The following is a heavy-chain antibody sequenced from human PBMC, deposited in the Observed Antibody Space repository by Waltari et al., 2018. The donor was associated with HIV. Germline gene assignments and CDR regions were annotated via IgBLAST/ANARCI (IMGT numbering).Heavy chain of an antibody. Sequence: QVQLVQSGAEVKKPGASVKVSCKASGYTFTSYDINWVRQATGQGLEWVGWMNPNSGDTGSAQRFQGRVTMTRNTSISTAYMELSSLRSEDTAVYYCARGLLSLWTFDPWGQGTLVTVSS. D-gene: IGHD3-10*01. CDR3: ARGLLSLWTFDP. CDR1: GYTFTSYD. J-gene: IGHJ5*02. CDR2: MNPNSGDT. V-gene: IGHV1-8*01.